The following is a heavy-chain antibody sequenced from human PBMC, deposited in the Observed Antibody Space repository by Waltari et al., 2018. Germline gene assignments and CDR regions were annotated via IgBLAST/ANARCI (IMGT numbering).Heavy chain of an antibody. CDR1: GFTFSSYE. CDR3: ARDYGRYFDY. J-gene: IGHJ4*02. V-gene: IGHV3-48*03. D-gene: IGHD4-17*01. CDR2: ISSSGSTI. Sequence: EVQLVECGGGLVQPGGSMRLGCAASGFTFSSYEMNWVRQAPGKGLEWGSYISSSGSTIYYADSVKGRFTISRDNAKNSLYLQMNSLRAEDTAVYYCARDYGRYFDYWGQGTLVTVSS.